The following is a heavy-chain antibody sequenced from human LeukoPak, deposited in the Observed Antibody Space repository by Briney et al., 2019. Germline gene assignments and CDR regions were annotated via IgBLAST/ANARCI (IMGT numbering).Heavy chain of an antibody. V-gene: IGHV3-21*01. CDR2: ISGNI. D-gene: IGHD1-1*01. Sequence: PGGSLRLSCAASGFTFSSYTMHWIRQAPGKGLEWVSSISGNIFYADSVKGRFTVSRDNAKDSLYLQMNSLRAEDTAVYYCARALTTLTYEGYWGQGTLVTVSS. CDR3: ARALTTLTYEGY. CDR1: GFTFSSYT. J-gene: IGHJ4*02.